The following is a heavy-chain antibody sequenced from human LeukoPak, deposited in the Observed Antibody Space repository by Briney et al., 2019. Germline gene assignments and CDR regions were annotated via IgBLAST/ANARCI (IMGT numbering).Heavy chain of an antibody. J-gene: IGHJ4*02. V-gene: IGHV3-23*01. Sequence: GGSLRLSCAASGFTFSGYAMSWVRQAPGKGLERVSAIVGGGGTTFYADSVKGRFTISRDNSTNTVYLQMNSLRAEDTAVYFCAKARLSTGWAYNDYWGQGTLVTVSS. CDR3: AKARLSTGWAYNDY. CDR2: IVGGGGTT. CDR1: GFTFSGYA. D-gene: IGHD6-19*01.